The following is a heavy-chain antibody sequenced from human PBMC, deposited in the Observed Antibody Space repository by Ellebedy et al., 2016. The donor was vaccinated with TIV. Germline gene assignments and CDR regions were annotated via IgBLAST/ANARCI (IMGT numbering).Heavy chain of an antibody. Sequence: GESLKISXAASGFTFSSYGMHWVRQAPGKGLVWVSHTVGDGRMTNYADSVKGRFTISTDSAKNTLYLQMNSLKADDTAVYYCARELGGQDYWGQGTLVTVSS. CDR1: GFTFSSYG. CDR3: ARELGGQDY. J-gene: IGHJ4*02. CDR2: TVGDGRMT. V-gene: IGHV3-74*01. D-gene: IGHD3-16*01.